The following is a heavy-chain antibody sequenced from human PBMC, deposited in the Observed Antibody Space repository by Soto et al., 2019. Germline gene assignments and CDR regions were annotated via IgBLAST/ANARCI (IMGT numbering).Heavy chain of an antibody. CDR1: GFTVSNNY. D-gene: IGHD3-16*01. Sequence: EEQLVESGGDLVQPGGSLRLSCAASGFTVSNNYMSWVRQAPGKGLEWVSLIYSGGRTYYADSVKGRFTISRDSSKNTLYLQMNSLRAEDTAMYYCAAYSHKGYWGQGTLVTVSS. CDR3: AAYSHKGY. V-gene: IGHV3-66*01. CDR2: IYSGGRT. J-gene: IGHJ4*02.